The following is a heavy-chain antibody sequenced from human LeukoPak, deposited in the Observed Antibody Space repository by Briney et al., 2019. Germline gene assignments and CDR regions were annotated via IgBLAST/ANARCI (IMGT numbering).Heavy chain of an antibody. Sequence: GGSLRLSCAASGFRFSNYGMAWVRQTPGKGLEWVSTISNTGDNTHYADSVQGRFTISRDNSKNTLFLQMNSLRADDTAIYYCAKDCCDYSPLDHWGQGTQDTVSS. J-gene: IGHJ4*02. V-gene: IGHV3-23*01. CDR2: ISNTGDNT. D-gene: IGHD2-15*01. CDR1: GFRFSNYG. CDR3: AKDCCDYSPLDH.